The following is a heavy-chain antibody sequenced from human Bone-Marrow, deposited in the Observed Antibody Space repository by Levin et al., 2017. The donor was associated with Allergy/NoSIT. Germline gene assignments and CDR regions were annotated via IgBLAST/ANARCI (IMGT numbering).Heavy chain of an antibody. Sequence: SETLSLTCTVSDASITDYYWTWIRQPPGKGLEWIGHSYYSGSTNYNPSLKSRVTISIDTSKNQFSLKLSSVTAADTAVYYCARRDYGDYFDYWGQGTLVTVSS. CDR1: DASITDYY. D-gene: IGHD4-17*01. CDR3: ARRDYGDYFDY. J-gene: IGHJ4*02. V-gene: IGHV4-59*01. CDR2: SYYSGST.